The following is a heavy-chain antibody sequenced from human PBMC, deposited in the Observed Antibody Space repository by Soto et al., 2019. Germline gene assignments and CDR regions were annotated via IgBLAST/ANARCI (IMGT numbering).Heavy chain of an antibody. J-gene: IGHJ6*03. Sequence: EVQLVESGGGLVQPGRSLRLSCAASGFTFDDYAMHWVRQAPGKGLEWVSGISWNSGSIGYADSVKGRFTISRDNAKNSLYLQMNSLRAEDTALYYCAKDDIAAPEGYMDVWGKGTTVTVSS. V-gene: IGHV3-9*01. D-gene: IGHD6-6*01. CDR1: GFTFDDYA. CDR2: ISWNSGSI. CDR3: AKDDIAAPEGYMDV.